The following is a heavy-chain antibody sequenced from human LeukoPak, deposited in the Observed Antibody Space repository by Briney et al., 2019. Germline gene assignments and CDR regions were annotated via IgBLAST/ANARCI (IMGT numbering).Heavy chain of an antibody. CDR2: INPNSGGT. D-gene: IGHD4-11*01. V-gene: IGHV1-2*06. J-gene: IGHJ4*02. Sequence: ASVKVSCKASGYTFTGYYMHWVRQAPGQGLEWMGRINPNSGGTNYAQKFQGRVTMTRDTSTSTAYMELSRLRSDDTAVYYCARGYYDYSNYEFDYWGQGTLVTVSS. CDR3: ARGYYDYSNYEFDY. CDR1: GYTFTGYY.